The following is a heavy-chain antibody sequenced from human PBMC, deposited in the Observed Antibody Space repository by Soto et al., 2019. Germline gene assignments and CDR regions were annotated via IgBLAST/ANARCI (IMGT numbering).Heavy chain of an antibody. CDR3: ARGELAAAGTLDY. CDR2: IWYDGSNK. D-gene: IGHD6-13*01. J-gene: IGHJ4*02. V-gene: IGHV3-33*01. Sequence: GGSLRLSCAASGFTFSSYGMHWVRQAPGKGLEWVAVIWYDGSNKYYADSVKGRFTISRDNSKNTLYLQMNSLRAEDTAVYYCARGELAAAGTLDYWGQGTLVTVSS. CDR1: GFTFSSYG.